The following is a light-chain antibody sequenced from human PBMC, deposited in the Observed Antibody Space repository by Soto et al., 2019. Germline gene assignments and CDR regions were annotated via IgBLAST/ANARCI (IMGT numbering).Light chain of an antibody. V-gene: IGKV1-5*03. J-gene: IGKJ1*01. CDR3: QQYNSFVWT. CDR2: KAS. Sequence: DIQMTQSPSTLSASVGDRVTITCRASQSISSWLAWYQQKPGKAPKLLIYKASSLESGVPSRFSGSGSGTEFTLTISRLQPDDFATDYCQQYNSFVWTFGQGTKVEIK. CDR1: QSISSW.